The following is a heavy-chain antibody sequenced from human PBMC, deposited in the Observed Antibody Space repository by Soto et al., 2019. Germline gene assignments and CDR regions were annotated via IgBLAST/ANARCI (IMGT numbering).Heavy chain of an antibody. D-gene: IGHD6-13*01. Sequence: GGSLRLSCAASGFTFSSYGMHWVRQAPGKGLEWVAVISYDGSNKYYADSVKGRFTISRDNSKNTLYLQMNSLRAEDTAVYYCAKDRFSERSEGYSSSWDDYWGQGTLVTVSS. CDR3: AKDRFSERSEGYSSSWDDY. CDR1: GFTFSSYG. CDR2: ISYDGSNK. J-gene: IGHJ4*02. V-gene: IGHV3-30*18.